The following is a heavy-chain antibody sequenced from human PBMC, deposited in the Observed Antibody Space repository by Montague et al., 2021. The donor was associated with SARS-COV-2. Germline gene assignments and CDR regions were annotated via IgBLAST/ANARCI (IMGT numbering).Heavy chain of an antibody. Sequence: SQTLSLTCTVSGDSISSSSYDWGWIRRPPGKGLEWIGHISYHGNTNYNPSLKSRVTISIDTSRNQFSLKVSSVTATDTAIYYCARRLDYWDSSGQRRHFDYWGQGTRGTGSS. CDR3: ARRLDYWDSSGQRRHFDY. CDR1: GDSISSSSYD. D-gene: IGHD3-22*01. V-gene: IGHV4-39*01. CDR2: ISYHGNT. J-gene: IGHJ4*02.